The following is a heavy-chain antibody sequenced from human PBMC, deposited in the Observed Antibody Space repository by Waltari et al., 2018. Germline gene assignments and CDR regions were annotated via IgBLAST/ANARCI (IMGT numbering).Heavy chain of an antibody. J-gene: IGHJ3*02. CDR1: GFTVSSNY. Sequence: EVQLVETGGGLIQPGGSLRLSCAASGFTVSSNYMSWVRQAPGKGRWWVSVIYSGGSTYYADSVKGRFTISRDNSKNTLYLQMNSLRAEDTAVYYCARERRGAFDIWGQGTMVTVSS. CDR2: IYSGGST. D-gene: IGHD1-26*01. CDR3: ARERRGAFDI. V-gene: IGHV3-53*02.